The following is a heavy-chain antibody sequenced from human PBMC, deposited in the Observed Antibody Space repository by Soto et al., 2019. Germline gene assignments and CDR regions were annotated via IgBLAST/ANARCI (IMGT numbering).Heavy chain of an antibody. CDR2: INAGNGNT. V-gene: IGHV1-3*01. CDR1: GSTFTSYA. CDR3: ARRITIFGVAPYYYYGMDV. D-gene: IGHD3-3*01. Sequence: QVQLVQSGAEVKKPGASVKVSCKASGSTFTSYAMHWVRQAPGQRLEWMGWINAGNGNTKYSQKFQGRVTITRDTSASTAYMELSSLRSEDTAVYYCARRITIFGVAPYYYYGMDVWGQGTTVTVSS. J-gene: IGHJ6*02.